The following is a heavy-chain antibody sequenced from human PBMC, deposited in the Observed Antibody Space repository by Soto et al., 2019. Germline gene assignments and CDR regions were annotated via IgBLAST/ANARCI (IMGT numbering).Heavy chain of an antibody. J-gene: IGHJ4*02. V-gene: IGHV3-30*19. Sequence: QVQLVESGGGVVQPGRSLRLSCAASGFAFSTYGIHWVRQAPGKGLEWVAVIWYDGNRKYYADSVKGRFTISRDFSKNTVDLHMNSLRVEDTAVYFCARKGYGGRWSLDYWGQGILVTVSS. D-gene: IGHD2-15*01. CDR1: GFAFSTYG. CDR3: ARKGYGGRWSLDY. CDR2: IWYDGNRK.